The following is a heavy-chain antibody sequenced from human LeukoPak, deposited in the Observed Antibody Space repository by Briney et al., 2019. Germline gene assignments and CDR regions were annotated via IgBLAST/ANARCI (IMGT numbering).Heavy chain of an antibody. CDR3: ASLDDSSGYYSLYYFDY. V-gene: IGHV1-69*13. J-gene: IGHJ4*02. Sequence: SVKVSCKASGGTFSSYAISWVRQALGEGLERMGGIIPIFGTANYAQKFQGRVTITADESTSTAYMELSSLRSEDTAVYYCASLDDSSGYYSLYYFDYWGQGTLVTVSS. CDR1: GGTFSSYA. CDR2: IIPIFGTA. D-gene: IGHD3-22*01.